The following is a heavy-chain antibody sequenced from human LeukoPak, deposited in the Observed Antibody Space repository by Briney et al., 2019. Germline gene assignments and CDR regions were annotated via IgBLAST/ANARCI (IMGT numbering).Heavy chain of an antibody. V-gene: IGHV4-4*07. CDR2: IYTGGST. D-gene: IGHD3-9*01. CDR3: ARDEVMKERTIFWRTVDNWFDP. Sequence: SETLSLTRTVSGGSISSYYWSWIRQPAGKGLEWIGRIYTGGSTNYNPSLKSRVTMSVDTSKNQFSLKLSSVTAADTAVYYCARDEVMKERTIFWRTVDNWFDPWGQGTLVTVSS. J-gene: IGHJ5*02. CDR1: GGSISSYY.